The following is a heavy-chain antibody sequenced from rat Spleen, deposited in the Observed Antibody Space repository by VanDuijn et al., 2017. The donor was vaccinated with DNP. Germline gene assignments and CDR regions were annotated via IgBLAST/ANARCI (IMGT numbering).Heavy chain of an antibody. CDR2: IIYDGSRT. CDR3: VRHEDSSSHIYGFAY. D-gene: IGHD1-2*01. Sequence: EVQLVESGGGLVQPGRSLKLSCAASGFTFRDYNMAWVRQAPKKGLEWVATIIYDGSRTYYRDSVKGRFTISRDDAKSTLYLQMDSLRSEDTATYYCVRHEDSSSHIYGFAYWGQGTLVTVSS. J-gene: IGHJ3*01. CDR1: GFTFRDYN. V-gene: IGHV5S10*01.